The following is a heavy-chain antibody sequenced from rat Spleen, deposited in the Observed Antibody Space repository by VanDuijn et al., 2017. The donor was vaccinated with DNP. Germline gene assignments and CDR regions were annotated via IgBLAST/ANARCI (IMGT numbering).Heavy chain of an antibody. D-gene: IGHD1-12*01. CDR3: TRHRTIMPYYYAMDA. V-gene: IGHV5-29*01. Sequence: EVQLVESGGGPVQPGRSLKLSCLASGFIFSNYGMHWIRQAPKKGLEWVATISYDGSDTYYRDSVKGRFTISRDNAKSTLYLQMDSLRSEDTATYYCTRHRTIMPYYYAMDAWGQGASVTVSS. J-gene: IGHJ4*01. CDR1: GFIFSNYG. CDR2: ISYDGSDT.